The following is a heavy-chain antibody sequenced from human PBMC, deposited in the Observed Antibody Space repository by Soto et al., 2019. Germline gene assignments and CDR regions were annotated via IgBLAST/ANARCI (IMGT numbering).Heavy chain of an antibody. Sequence: PGGALRLSCAASGFIFSSYWMSWVRQAPGKGLEWVANIKQDGSEKYYVDSVKGRFTIPRDNAKNSLYLQMNSLRAEDTAVYYCARDSDRFDPWGQGTLVPVSS. J-gene: IGHJ5*02. CDR2: IKQDGSEK. V-gene: IGHV3-7*01. CDR1: GFIFSSYW. CDR3: ARDSDRFDP.